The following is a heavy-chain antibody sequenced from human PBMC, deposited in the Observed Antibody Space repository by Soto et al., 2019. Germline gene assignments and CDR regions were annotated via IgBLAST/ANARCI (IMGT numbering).Heavy chain of an antibody. CDR2: INPNSGGT. Sequence: ASVKVSCKASGYTFAGYYMHWVRQAPGQGLEWMGWINPNSGGTNYAQKFQGRVTMTRDTSISTAYMELSRLRSDDTAVYYCARDRPPGYYGMDVWGQGTTVTVSS. CDR3: ARDRPPGYYGMDV. CDR1: GYTFAGYY. J-gene: IGHJ6*02. D-gene: IGHD3-10*01. V-gene: IGHV1-2*02.